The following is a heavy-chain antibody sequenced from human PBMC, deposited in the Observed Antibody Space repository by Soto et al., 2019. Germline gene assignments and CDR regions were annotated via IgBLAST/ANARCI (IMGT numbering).Heavy chain of an antibody. J-gene: IGHJ6*02. CDR3: ARVDSVEYYYGMDV. D-gene: IGHD2-15*01. CDR1: GFTVSYFY. Sequence: EVQLVESGGGLIQPGGSLRLSCAASGFTVSYFYMNWVRQAPGKGLEWVSVIYGGDRTYYAGSMKGRFTTSTDTSKNTVYLEMNSLRAEDTAVYYCARVDSVEYYYGMDVWGQGTTVTVSS. V-gene: IGHV3-53*01. CDR2: IYGGDRT.